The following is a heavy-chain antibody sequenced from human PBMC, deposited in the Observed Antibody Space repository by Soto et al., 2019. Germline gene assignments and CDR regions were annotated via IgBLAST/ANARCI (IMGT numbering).Heavy chain of an antibody. D-gene: IGHD3-10*01. CDR1: GYTFTGYY. V-gene: IGHV1-2*02. Sequence: ASVKVSCKASGYTFTGYYMHWVRQAPGQGLEWMGWINPNSGGTNYAQKFQGRVTMTRDTSISTAYMELSRLRSDDTAVYYCARDQSRYYGSGSYYNHYYYYGMDVWGQGTTVTVSS. CDR3: ARDQSRYYGSGSYYNHYYYYGMDV. J-gene: IGHJ6*02. CDR2: INPNSGGT.